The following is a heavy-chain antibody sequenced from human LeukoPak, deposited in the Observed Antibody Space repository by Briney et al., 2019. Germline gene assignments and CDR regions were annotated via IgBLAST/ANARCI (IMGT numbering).Heavy chain of an antibody. CDR2: INPNSGGT. J-gene: IGHJ6*02. CDR1: GYTFTGYY. V-gene: IGHV1-2*04. CDR3: ARAEGYCSSTSCHGRDYYYYGMDV. Sequence: ASVKVSCKASGYTFTGYYVHWVRQAPGQGLEWMGRINPNSGGTNYAQKFQGWVTMTRDTSISTAYMELSRLRSDDTAVYYCARAEGYCSSTSCHGRDYYYYGMDVWGQGTTVTVSS. D-gene: IGHD2-2*01.